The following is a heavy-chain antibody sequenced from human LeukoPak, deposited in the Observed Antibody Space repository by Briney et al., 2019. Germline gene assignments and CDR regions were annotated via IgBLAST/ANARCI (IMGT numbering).Heavy chain of an antibody. V-gene: IGHV1-69*04. CDR3: ARDRSSSCPDAFDI. CDR2: IIPILGIA. D-gene: IGHD6-13*01. Sequence: SVKVSCKASGGTFSSYAISWVRQAPGQGLEWMGRIIPILGIANYAQKFQGRVTITADKSTSTAYMELSSLRSEDTAVYYCARDRSSSCPDAFDIWGQGTMVTVYS. CDR1: GGTFSSYA. J-gene: IGHJ3*02.